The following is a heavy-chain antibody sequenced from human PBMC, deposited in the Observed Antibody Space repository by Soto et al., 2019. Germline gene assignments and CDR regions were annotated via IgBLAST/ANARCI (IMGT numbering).Heavy chain of an antibody. CDR1: GGSITNTTYY. D-gene: IGHD3-22*01. J-gene: IGHJ4*02. V-gene: IGHV4-39*01. Sequence: PSETLSLTCTVSGGSITNTTYYWGWIRQPPGKGLEWIGTIHYSGTTYYNPSLKSRVTISVDTSKNQLSLKLNSMTAADTAVFYCGRQYSDGSGYSIDYWGQGTLVTVSS. CDR3: GRQYSDGSGYSIDY. CDR2: IHYSGTT.